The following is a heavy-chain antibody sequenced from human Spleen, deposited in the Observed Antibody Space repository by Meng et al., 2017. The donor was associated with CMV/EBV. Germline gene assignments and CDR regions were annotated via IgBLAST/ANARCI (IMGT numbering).Heavy chain of an antibody. D-gene: IGHD3-10*01. J-gene: IGHJ4*02. V-gene: IGHV4-34*01. CDR1: GGCFSGYF. CDR3: ARGPNFDY. Sequence: LSLTCAVNGGCFSGYFWTWIRQPPGKGLEYIENINHSGNTDYNPSLKSRVTISIDTPKKQFSLRLSSVTAADTAVYFCARGPNFDYWGQGTLVTVSS. CDR2: INHSGNT.